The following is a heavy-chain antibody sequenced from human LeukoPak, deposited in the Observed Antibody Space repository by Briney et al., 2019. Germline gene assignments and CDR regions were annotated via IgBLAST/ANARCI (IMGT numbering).Heavy chain of an antibody. J-gene: IGHJ3*02. D-gene: IGHD3-10*01. Sequence: ASVKVSCKASGYTFTSYDINWVRQATGQGLEWMGWMNPNSGNTGYAQKFQGRVTMTRNTSISTAYMELSSLRSEDTAVYYCASPYYYGSGSSWDDAFDIWGQGTMVTVSS. V-gene: IGHV1-8*01. CDR1: GYTFTSYD. CDR3: ASPYYYGSGSSWDDAFDI. CDR2: MNPNSGNT.